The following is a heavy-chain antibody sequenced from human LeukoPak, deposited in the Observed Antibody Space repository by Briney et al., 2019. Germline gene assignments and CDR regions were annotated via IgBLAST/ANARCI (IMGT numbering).Heavy chain of an antibody. J-gene: IGHJ4*02. CDR1: GYTLTELS. CDR3: ATAMVRVQEGYYFDY. CDR2: FDPEDGET. D-gene: IGHD3-10*01. V-gene: IGHV1-24*01. Sequence: SSVKVSFKVSGYTLTELSMHWVRQAPGKGLEWMGGFDPEDGETIYAQKFQGRVTMTEDTSTDTAYMELSSLRSEDTAVYYCATAMVRVQEGYYFDYWGQGTLVTVSS.